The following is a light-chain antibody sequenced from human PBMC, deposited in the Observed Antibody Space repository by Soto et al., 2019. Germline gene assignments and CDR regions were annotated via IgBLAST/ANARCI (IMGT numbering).Light chain of an antibody. CDR3: QQYDNYPLT. J-gene: IGKJ4*01. Sequence: DIQTTQSPATLSASVGDRVTITCRASQSVRSWLAWYQQKPGTAPKLLIFDASRLESGVPSRFSGSASGTEFTLTISSLQPDDFATYYCQQYDNYPLTFGGGTKVEIK. CDR1: QSVRSW. CDR2: DAS. V-gene: IGKV1-5*01.